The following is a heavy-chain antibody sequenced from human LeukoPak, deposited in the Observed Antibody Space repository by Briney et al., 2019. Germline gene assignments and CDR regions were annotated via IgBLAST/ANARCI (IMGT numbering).Heavy chain of an antibody. CDR2: ISDYNGNT. CDR3: ARDRDYGDFDY. D-gene: IGHD4-17*01. V-gene: IGHV1-18*04. CDR1: GYTFSSYG. Sequence: VASVKVSCEASGYTFSSYGISWVRQAPGQGLEWMGWISDYNGNTNYAQKLQGRVTMTTDTSTSTAYMELRSLRSDDTAVYYCARDRDYGDFDYWGQGTLVTVSS. J-gene: IGHJ4*02.